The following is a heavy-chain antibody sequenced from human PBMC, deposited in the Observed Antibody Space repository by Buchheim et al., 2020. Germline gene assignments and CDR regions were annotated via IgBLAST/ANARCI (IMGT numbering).Heavy chain of an antibody. Sequence: EVQLVESGGGLVQPGESLRLSCAVSGFTFRRYWMHWVRQVPGKGLLWVSRINPDETNILYADSVKGRVTISRDNAKNTLYLQMNNLRVEDTAVYYCARDQTVAGPSTYDYWGQG. V-gene: IGHV3-74*01. CDR2: INPDETNI. J-gene: IGHJ4*02. D-gene: IGHD6-19*01. CDR3: ARDQTVAGPSTYDY. CDR1: GFTFRRYW.